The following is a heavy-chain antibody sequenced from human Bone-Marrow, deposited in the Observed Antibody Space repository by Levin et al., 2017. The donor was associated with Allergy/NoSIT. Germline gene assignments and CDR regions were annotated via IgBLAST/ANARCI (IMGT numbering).Heavy chain of an antibody. D-gene: IGHD1-26*01. V-gene: IGHV3-49*03. Sequence: GESLKISCTVSGFGFGDNGVSWSRQAPGKALEWVAFIRSKFYGETVDYAASVKGRFTLSRDESKSIVYLQMISVRTEDTAVYYGVKDGRGHNSGYFDDWGQGVLVTDSS. CDR3: VKDGRGHNSGYFDD. J-gene: IGHJ4*02. CDR1: GFGFGDNG. CDR2: IRSKFYGETV.